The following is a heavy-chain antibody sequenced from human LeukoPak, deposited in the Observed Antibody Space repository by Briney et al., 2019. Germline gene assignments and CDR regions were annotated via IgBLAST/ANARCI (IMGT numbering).Heavy chain of an antibody. D-gene: IGHD4-11*01. Sequence: GGSLRLSCAASGFSFSHYWMAWVRQAPGKGLEWVANIKEDGTDQHYVDSARGRFTVSRDNAANSMYLQMSSLRPDDTAVYFCARSKARSWPFDSWGQGTLVAVSS. J-gene: IGHJ4*02. CDR3: ARSKARSWPFDS. CDR2: IKEDGTDQ. V-gene: IGHV3-7*01. CDR1: GFSFSHYW.